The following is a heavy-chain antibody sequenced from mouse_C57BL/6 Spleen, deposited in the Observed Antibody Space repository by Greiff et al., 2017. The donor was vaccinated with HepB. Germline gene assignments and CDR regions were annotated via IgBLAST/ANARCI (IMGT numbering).Heavy chain of an antibody. CDR3: ARLYYGSSYDY. J-gene: IGHJ2*01. Sequence: QVHVKQSGAELARPGASVKMSCTASGYTFTSYTMPWVKQRPGQGLEWIGYINPSSGYTKYNQKFKDKATLTADKSSSTAYMQLSSLTSEDSAVYYCARLYYGSSYDYWGQGTTLTVSS. CDR1: GYTFTSYT. CDR2: INPSSGYT. D-gene: IGHD1-1*01. V-gene: IGHV1-4*01.